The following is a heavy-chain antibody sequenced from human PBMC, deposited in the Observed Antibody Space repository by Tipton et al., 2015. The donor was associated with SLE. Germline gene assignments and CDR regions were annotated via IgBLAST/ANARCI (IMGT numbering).Heavy chain of an antibody. Sequence: TLSLTCTVSGGSVSSGSYYWSWIRQPPGKGLEWIGYIYYSGSTNYNPSLKSRVTISVDTSKNQFSLKLSSVTAADTAVYYGARGGATNAFDIWGQGTMVTVSS. V-gene: IGHV4-61*01. CDR1: GGSVSSGSYY. CDR2: IYYSGST. D-gene: IGHD1-26*01. J-gene: IGHJ3*02. CDR3: ARGGATNAFDI.